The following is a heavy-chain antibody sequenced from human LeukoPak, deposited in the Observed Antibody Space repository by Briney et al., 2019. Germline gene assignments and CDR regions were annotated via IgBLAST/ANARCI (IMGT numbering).Heavy chain of an antibody. Sequence: PGGSLRLSCVTSGFIFSSYEMNWVRQAPGKGLEWVSYISTSGGTIYYADSVRGRFTISRDNAKNSLYLQMISLRAEDTAVYYCARGPNESGGYPLNYWGQGTLVTVSS. CDR3: ARGPNESGGYPLNY. CDR2: ISTSGGTI. V-gene: IGHV3-48*03. CDR1: GFIFSSYE. J-gene: IGHJ4*02. D-gene: IGHD3-22*01.